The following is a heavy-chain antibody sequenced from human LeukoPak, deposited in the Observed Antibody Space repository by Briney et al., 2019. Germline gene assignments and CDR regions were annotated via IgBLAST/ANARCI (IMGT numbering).Heavy chain of an antibody. V-gene: IGHV1-2*02. J-gene: IGHJ4*02. CDR3: ARDGPAQMVDFDY. CDR2: IYPNNGAT. D-gene: IGHD3-10*01. Sequence: ASVTVSCKASGYTFSGTGWYLYWLRQAPGQGLECMGWIYPNNGATAYAQKFQGRVAMTRDTSITTAYMELSRLRPDDTAVYYCARDGPAQMVDFDYWGQGTLVTVSS. CDR1: GYTFSGTGWY.